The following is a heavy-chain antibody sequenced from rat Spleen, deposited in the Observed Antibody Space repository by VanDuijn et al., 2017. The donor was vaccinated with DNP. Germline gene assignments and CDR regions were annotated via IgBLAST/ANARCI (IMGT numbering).Heavy chain of an antibody. CDR3: ARASKYAMDA. CDR1: GFTFSSFP. CDR2: ISTSGGST. Sequence: EVQLVESGGGLVQPGRSMKLSCAASGFTFSSFPMAWVRQAPTKGLEWVATISTSGGSTYYRDSVKGRFTISRDNAKNTLYLQMNSLRSEDTATYYCARASKYAMDAWGQGTSVTVSS. V-gene: IGHV5-46*01. J-gene: IGHJ4*01.